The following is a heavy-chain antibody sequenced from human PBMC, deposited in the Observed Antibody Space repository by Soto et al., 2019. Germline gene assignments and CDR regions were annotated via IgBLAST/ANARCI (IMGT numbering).Heavy chain of an antibody. CDR2: IYYSGTT. Sequence: SETLSLTCTVSGGSITNYLWSWIRQSPGKGLEWIGYIYYSGTTNYNPSLTSRVTISVDTSKNHFSLKLTSVTAADTAVYYCARVYGSGSLTNWFDPWGRGTLVTVSS. D-gene: IGHD3-10*01. V-gene: IGHV4-59*01. J-gene: IGHJ5*02. CDR1: GGSITNYL. CDR3: ARVYGSGSLTNWFDP.